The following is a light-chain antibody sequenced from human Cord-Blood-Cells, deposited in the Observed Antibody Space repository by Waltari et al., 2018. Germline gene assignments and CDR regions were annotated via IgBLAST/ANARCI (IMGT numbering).Light chain of an antibody. J-gene: IGKJ1*01. CDR3: MQSIQLPRT. CDR2: EVS. CDR1: QSLLHSDGKTY. Sequence: DIVTDRTPLPLSRTPAPRASISRKSMQSLLHSDGKTYLYWYLQKPGQPPQLLIYEVSNRFSGVPDRFSGSGSGTDFTLKISRVEAEDVGVYYCMQSIQLPRTFGQGTKVEIK. V-gene: IGKV2D-29*01.